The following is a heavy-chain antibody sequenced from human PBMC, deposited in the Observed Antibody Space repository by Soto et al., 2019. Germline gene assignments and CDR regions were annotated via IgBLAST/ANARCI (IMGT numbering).Heavy chain of an antibody. D-gene: IGHD3-10*01. CDR2: IIPIFGTA. V-gene: IGHV1-69*06. CDR3: ARGGGWVRGVIIGSYYYGMDV. J-gene: IGHJ6*02. Sequence: VKVSCKASGGTFSSYAISWVRQAPGQGLEWMGGIIPIFGTANYAQKFQGRVTITADKSTSTAYMELSSLRSEDTAVYYCARGGGWVRGVIIGSYYYGMDVWGQGTTVTVSS. CDR1: GGTFSSYA.